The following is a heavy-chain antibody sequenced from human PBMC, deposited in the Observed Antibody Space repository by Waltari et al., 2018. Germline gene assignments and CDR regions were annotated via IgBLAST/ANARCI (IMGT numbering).Heavy chain of an antibody. J-gene: IGHJ6*02. CDR3: AKDHKDGYNIGYYGFDV. CDR2: LSASCVDE. Sequence: EVELLQSGGGLVQWGGSLRLSCAASGYNFDTYAMIWVRQVPGKGLEWVAGLSASCVDEYYAGSVKGRFSISRDVSKNTLFLQMNSLRDEDTAVYYCAKDHKDGYNIGYYGFDVWGQGTTVTVSS. V-gene: IGHV3-23*01. D-gene: IGHD5-12*01. CDR1: GYNFDTYA.